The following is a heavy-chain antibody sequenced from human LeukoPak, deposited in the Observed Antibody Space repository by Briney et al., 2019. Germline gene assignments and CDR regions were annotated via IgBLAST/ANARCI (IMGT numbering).Heavy chain of an antibody. CDR2: ISGSGGST. CDR1: GFTFSSYA. J-gene: IGHJ3*02. D-gene: IGHD3-16*01. V-gene: IGHV3-23*01. CDR3: AKDPALWGDAFDI. Sequence: GGSLRLSCAASGFTFSSYAMSWVRQAPGKGLEWVPAISGSGGSTYYADSVKGRFTISRDNSKNTLYLQMNSLRAEDTAVYYCAKDPALWGDAFDIWGQGTMVTVSS.